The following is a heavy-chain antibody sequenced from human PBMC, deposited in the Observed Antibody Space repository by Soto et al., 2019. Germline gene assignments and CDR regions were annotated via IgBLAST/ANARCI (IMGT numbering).Heavy chain of an antibody. CDR2: FIPIFGKA. CDR1: GGTFSSYA. J-gene: IGHJ5*02. V-gene: IGHV1-69*12. Sequence: QVQLVQSGAEVKKPGSSVKVSCKASGGTFSSYAINWVRQAPGQGLEWMGGFIPIFGKANHAQRFQGRVTITADESTRQAYMELSSPRSEATAVYYCARDRGPSSGYYPYWFDPWGQGTLVTVSS. D-gene: IGHD3-22*01. CDR3: ARDRGPSSGYYPYWFDP.